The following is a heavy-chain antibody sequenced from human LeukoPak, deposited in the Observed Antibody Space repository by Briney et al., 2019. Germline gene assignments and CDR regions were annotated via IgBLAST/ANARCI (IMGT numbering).Heavy chain of an antibody. CDR2: IKQDGSEK. V-gene: IGHV3-7*01. J-gene: IGHJ4*02. CDR3: ARDLGIDRFDQ. Sequence: PGGSLRLSCAASGFIFSGYWMSWVRQAPGKGLEWVANIKQDGSEKYYMDSVRGRFTISRDDAKNSLYLQMNSLRAEDTAVYYCARDLGIDRFDQWGQGTLVTVST. CDR1: GFIFSGYW. D-gene: IGHD7-27*01.